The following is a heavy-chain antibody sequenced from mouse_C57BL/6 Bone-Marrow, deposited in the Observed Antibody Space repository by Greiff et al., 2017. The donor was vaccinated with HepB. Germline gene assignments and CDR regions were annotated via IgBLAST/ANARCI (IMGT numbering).Heavy chain of an antibody. CDR2: IRSKSNNYAT. CDR1: GFSFNTYA. CDR3: VTGPWFAY. V-gene: IGHV10-1*01. Sequence: EVMLVDSGGGLVQPKGSLKLSCAASGFSFNTYAMNWVRQAPGKGLEWVARIRSKSNNYATYYADSVKDRFTISRDDSESMLYLQMNNLKTEDTAMYYCVTGPWFAYWGQGTLVTVSA. J-gene: IGHJ3*01. D-gene: IGHD4-1*01.